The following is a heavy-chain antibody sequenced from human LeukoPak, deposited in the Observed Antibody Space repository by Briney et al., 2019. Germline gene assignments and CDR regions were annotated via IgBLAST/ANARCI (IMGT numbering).Heavy chain of an antibody. CDR2: IIPIFGTA. V-gene: IGHV1-69*13. CDR3: ARDHIVVVPAARPYYYYYMDV. D-gene: IGHD2-2*01. J-gene: IGHJ6*03. Sequence: SVKVSCKASGGTFSSYAISWVRQAPGQGLEWMGGIIPIFGTANYAQKFQGRVTITADESTSTAYMELSSLRSEDTAVYYCARDHIVVVPAARPYYYYYMDVWGKGTTVTVSS. CDR1: GGTFSSYA.